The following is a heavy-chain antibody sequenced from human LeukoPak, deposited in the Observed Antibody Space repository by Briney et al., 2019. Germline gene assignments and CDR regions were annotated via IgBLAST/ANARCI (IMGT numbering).Heavy chain of an antibody. CDR1: GGSSRSYY. J-gene: IGHJ5*02. Sequence: PSETLSLTCTVSGGSSRSYYWSWIRQPPGKGLEWIGYIFYSGSTNYNPSLKSRVTISVDTSKNQFSLKLSSVTAADTAVYYCARVFGVPAARFDPWGQGTLVTVSS. CDR3: ARVFGVPAARFDP. D-gene: IGHD2-2*01. V-gene: IGHV4-59*01. CDR2: IFYSGST.